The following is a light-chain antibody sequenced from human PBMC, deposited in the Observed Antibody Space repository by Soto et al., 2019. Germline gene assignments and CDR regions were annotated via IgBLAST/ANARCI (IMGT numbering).Light chain of an antibody. Sequence: QSVLTQPPSVSGAPGQGVTISCTGSSSNLGAGFDVHWYQQLPGTAPKLLMYGNNNRPSGVPDRFSGSRSGTSASLAITSLQTEDEGDYYCLSYDSSLRGWVFGGGTKVTVL. CDR2: GNN. CDR1: SSNLGAGFD. J-gene: IGLJ3*02. V-gene: IGLV1-40*01. CDR3: LSYDSSLRGWV.